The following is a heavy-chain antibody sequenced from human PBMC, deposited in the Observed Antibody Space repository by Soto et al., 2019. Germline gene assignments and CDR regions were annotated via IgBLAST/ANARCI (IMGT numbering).Heavy chain of an antibody. J-gene: IGHJ4*02. CDR1: GFTFSSYA. V-gene: IGHV3-30-3*01. CDR2: ISYDGSNK. Sequence: QVQLVESGGGVVQPGRSLRLSCAASGFTFSSYAMHWVRQAPGKGLEWVAVISYDGSNKYYADSVKGRFTISRDNYKNTLYLQMNSLRAEDTAVYYCARDSDIVATNPTFDYWGQGTLVTVSS. CDR3: ARDSDIVATNPTFDY. D-gene: IGHD5-12*01.